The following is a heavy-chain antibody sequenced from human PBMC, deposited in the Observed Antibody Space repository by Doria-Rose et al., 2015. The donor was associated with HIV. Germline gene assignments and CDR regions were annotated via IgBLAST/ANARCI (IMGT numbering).Heavy chain of an antibody. V-gene: IGHV1-2*04. Sequence: KKPGASVKVSCKASGYTFTDYYMHWVRQAPGQGLEWLGWINPNSGGTNYTQKFQGWVTMTRDTSISTAYMELSSLRSDDTAVYYCARDAGPLYIDCWGQGTLVTVSS. CDR3: ARDAGPLYIDC. D-gene: IGHD3-10*01. CDR1: GYTFTDYY. CDR2: INPNSGGT. J-gene: IGHJ4*02.